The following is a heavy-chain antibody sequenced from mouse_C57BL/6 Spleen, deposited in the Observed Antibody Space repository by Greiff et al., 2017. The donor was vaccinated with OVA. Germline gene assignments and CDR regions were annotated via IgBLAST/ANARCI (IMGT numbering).Heavy chain of an antibody. Sequence: EVKLVESEGGLVQPGSSMKLSCTASGFTFSDYYMAWVRQVPEKGLEWVANINYDGSSTYYLDSLKSRFIISRDNAKNILYLQMSSLKSEDTATYYCARVGGNYDYAMDYWGQGTSVTVSS. CDR2: INYDGSST. D-gene: IGHD2-1*01. CDR3: ARVGGNYDYAMDY. J-gene: IGHJ4*01. V-gene: IGHV5-16*01. CDR1: GFTFSDYY.